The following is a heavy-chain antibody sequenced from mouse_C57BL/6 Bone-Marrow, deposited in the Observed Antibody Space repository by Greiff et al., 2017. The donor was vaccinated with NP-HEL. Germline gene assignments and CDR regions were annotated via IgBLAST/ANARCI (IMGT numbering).Heavy chain of an antibody. CDR1: GFTFSSYA. J-gene: IGHJ2*01. D-gene: IGHD3-2*02. CDR3: ARVQLRLYFDY. V-gene: IGHV5-4*03. Sequence: EVMLVESGGGLVKPGGSLKLSCAASGFTFSSYAMSWVRQTPEKRLEWVATISDGGSYTYYPDNVKGRFTISRDNAKNNLYLQMSHLKSEDTAMYYCARVQLRLYFDYWGQGTTLTVSS. CDR2: ISDGGSYT.